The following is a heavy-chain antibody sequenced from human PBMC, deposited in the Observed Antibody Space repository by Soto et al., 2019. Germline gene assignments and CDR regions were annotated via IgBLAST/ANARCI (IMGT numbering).Heavy chain of an antibody. CDR1: GFTFSSYW. Sequence: EVQLVESGGGLVQPGGSLRLSCTASGFTFSSYWMHWVRQAPGKGPVWVSHISSNGNNIIYADFVKGRFTISRDNAANTLYLEMNSLRAEDTAVYYCARVRGLDTRDFDYWGQGTLVTVSS. CDR3: ARVRGLDTRDFDY. J-gene: IGHJ4*02. D-gene: IGHD2-2*01. CDR2: ISSNGNNI. V-gene: IGHV3-74*01.